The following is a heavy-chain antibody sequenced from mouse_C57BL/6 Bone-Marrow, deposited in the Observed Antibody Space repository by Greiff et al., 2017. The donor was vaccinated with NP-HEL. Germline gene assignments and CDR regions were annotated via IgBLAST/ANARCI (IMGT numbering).Heavy chain of an antibody. CDR3: ARLTYYYGSSSYYFDY. CDR1: GYTFTSYW. V-gene: IGHV1-61*01. CDR2: IYPSDSET. D-gene: IGHD1-1*01. J-gene: IGHJ2*01. Sequence: QVQLQQPGAELVRPGSSVKLSCKASGYTFTSYWMDWVKQRPGQGLEWIGNIYPSDSETHYNQKFKDKATLTVDKSSSTAYMQLSSLTSEDSAVYYGARLTYYYGSSSYYFDYWGQGTTLTVSS.